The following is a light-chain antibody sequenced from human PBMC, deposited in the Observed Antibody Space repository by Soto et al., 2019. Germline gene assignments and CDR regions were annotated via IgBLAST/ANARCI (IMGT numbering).Light chain of an antibody. J-gene: IGLJ2*01. V-gene: IGLV2-23*01. CDR1: SSDVGSYNL. CDR3: CSYAGSSTSVV. Sequence: QSALTQPASVSGSPGQSITISCTGTSSDVGSYNLVSWYQQHPGKAPKLMIYEGSKRPSGVSNRFSGSKSGNTASLTVSGLQADDEADYYCCSYAGSSTSVVFGGGTKLDVL. CDR2: EGS.